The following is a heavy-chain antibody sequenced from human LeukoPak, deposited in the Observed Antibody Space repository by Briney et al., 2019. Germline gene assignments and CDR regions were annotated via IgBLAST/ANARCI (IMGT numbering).Heavy chain of an antibody. Sequence: GASVNVSPTPSVYTFTIYYMHWVRPAPQQGREWMGIINPSGGSTSYAQKFQGRVTMTRDTSTSTVYMELGSRRSEDTAVYYCARDHDSSGWFDYWGQGTLVTVSS. CDR3: ARDHDSSGWFDY. D-gene: IGHD3-22*01. CDR2: INPSGGST. CDR1: VYTFTIYY. V-gene: IGHV1-46*01. J-gene: IGHJ4*02.